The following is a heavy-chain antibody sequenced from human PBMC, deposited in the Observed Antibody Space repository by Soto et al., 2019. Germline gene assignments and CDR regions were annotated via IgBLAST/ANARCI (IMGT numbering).Heavy chain of an antibody. CDR2: ISGSGDIT. D-gene: IGHD2-2*02. Sequence: LRLSCAASGFIFSNYAMRWVRQAPGKGLEWVSSISGSGDITDYADSVKGRFTISRDNSKNTLYLQMNSPRAEDTAVYYCAKDYCSSTSCYTLGAFDIWGQGTMVTVSS. CDR1: GFIFSNYA. J-gene: IGHJ3*02. V-gene: IGHV3-23*01. CDR3: AKDYCSSTSCYTLGAFDI.